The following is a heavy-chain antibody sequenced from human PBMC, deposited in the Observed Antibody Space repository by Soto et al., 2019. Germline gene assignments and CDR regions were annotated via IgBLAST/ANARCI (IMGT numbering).Heavy chain of an antibody. CDR1: GFTFSSSA. J-gene: IGHJ4*02. Sequence: EVLLLESGGGLVQPGGSLRLSCAASGFTFSSSAMAWVRQAPGKGLEWVSAISGSGVTTNYADPVKGRFTISRDNSKNTQFLQMNSLRVEDTAVYYCVKDYRVSYWGQGTLVTVSS. V-gene: IGHV3-23*01. D-gene: IGHD2-8*01. CDR2: ISGSGVTT. CDR3: VKDYRVSY.